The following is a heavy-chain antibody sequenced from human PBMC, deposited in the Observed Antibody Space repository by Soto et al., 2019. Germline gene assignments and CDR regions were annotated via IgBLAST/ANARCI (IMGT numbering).Heavy chain of an antibody. CDR2: IYSGGST. CDR1: GFTVSSNY. Sequence: LRLSCAASGFTVSSNYMSWVRQAPGKGLEWVSVIYSGGSTYYADSVKGRFTISRDNSKNTLYLQMNSLRAEDTAVYYCARDLRMAAAGTNYYYGMDVWGQGTTVTVSS. D-gene: IGHD6-13*01. V-gene: IGHV3-53*01. CDR3: ARDLRMAAAGTNYYYGMDV. J-gene: IGHJ6*02.